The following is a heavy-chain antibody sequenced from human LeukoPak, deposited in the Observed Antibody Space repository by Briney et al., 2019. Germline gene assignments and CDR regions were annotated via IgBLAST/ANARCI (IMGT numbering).Heavy chain of an antibody. J-gene: IGHJ4*02. V-gene: IGHV3-30*01. D-gene: IGHD6-6*01. Sequence: GRSLRLSCAASGFTFSSYAMHWVRQAPGKGLEWVAVISYDGSNKYYADSVKGRFTISRDNSKSTLYLQMNSLRAEDTAVYYCARDQIEYSSSSGVGYWGQGTLVTVSS. CDR1: GFTFSSYA. CDR3: ARDQIEYSSSSGVGY. CDR2: ISYDGSNK.